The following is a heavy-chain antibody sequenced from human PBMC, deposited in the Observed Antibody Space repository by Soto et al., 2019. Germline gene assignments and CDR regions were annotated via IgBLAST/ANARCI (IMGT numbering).Heavy chain of an antibody. CDR1: GFTFGDSY. D-gene: IGHD2-15*01. Sequence: CLRLSCAGSGFTFGDSYMSWIRQAPGKGLEWLSYISPGSRYPAYADPVKGRFTISRDNAKRSLYLQMMSLTAEDTAIYYCVRGGGGGLFDPWGQGTMVTVSS. V-gene: IGHV3-11*06. CDR3: VRGGGGGLFDP. CDR2: ISPGSRYP. J-gene: IGHJ5*02.